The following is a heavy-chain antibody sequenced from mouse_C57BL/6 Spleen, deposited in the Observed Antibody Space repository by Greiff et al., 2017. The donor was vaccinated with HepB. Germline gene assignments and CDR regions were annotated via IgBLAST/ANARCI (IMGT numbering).Heavy chain of an antibody. V-gene: IGHV1-69*01. J-gene: IGHJ2*01. CDR1: GYTFTSYW. CDR3: ARYDYEGY. Sequence: QVQLKQPGAELVMPGASVKLSCKASGYTFTSYWMHWVKQRPGQGLEWIGEIDPSDSYTNYNQKFKGKSTLTVDKSSSTAYMQLSSLTSEDSAVYYCARYDYEGYWGQGTTLTVAS. CDR2: IDPSDSYT. D-gene: IGHD2-4*01.